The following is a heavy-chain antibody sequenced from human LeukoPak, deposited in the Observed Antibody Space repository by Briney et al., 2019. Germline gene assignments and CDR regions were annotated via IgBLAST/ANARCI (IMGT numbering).Heavy chain of an antibody. J-gene: IGHJ4*02. V-gene: IGHV1-2*06. CDR2: INPNTGDT. CDR3: ARASTPGYDSSGYFDY. D-gene: IGHD3-22*01. CDR1: GYTVTGYY. Sequence: ASVKVSCKASGYTVTGYYMHWVRQAPGQGLEWMGRINPNTGDTNSARKFQGRITMTRDTSISTVYMELSSLRSEDTAVYYCARASTPGYDSSGYFDYWGQGTLVPVSS.